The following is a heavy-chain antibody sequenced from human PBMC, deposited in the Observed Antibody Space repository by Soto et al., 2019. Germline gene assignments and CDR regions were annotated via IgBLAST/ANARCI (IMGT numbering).Heavy chain of an antibody. Sequence: SETLSLTCTVSGGSISSYYWSWIRQPPGKGLEWIGYIYYSGSTNYNPSLKSRVTISVDTSKNQFSLKLSSVTAADTAVYYCAREEYTMYTRAFDIWGQGTMVTVSS. D-gene: IGHD3-10*02. J-gene: IGHJ3*02. V-gene: IGHV4-59*01. CDR1: GGSISSYY. CDR3: AREEYTMYTRAFDI. CDR2: IYYSGST.